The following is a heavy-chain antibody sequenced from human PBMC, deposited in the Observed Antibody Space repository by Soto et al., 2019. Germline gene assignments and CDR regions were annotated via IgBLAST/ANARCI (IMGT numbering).Heavy chain of an antibody. D-gene: IGHD6-13*01. J-gene: IGHJ6*02. CDR1: GGSFSGFY. CDR3: ARGLGYSSSWYERDYYYGMDV. CDR2: INHSGST. V-gene: IGHV4-34*01. Sequence: SETLSLTCAVYGGSFSGFYWSWIRQPPGKGLEWIGEINHSGSTNYNPSLKNRVTISVDTSKNQFSLKLSSVTAADTAVYYCARGLGYSSSWYERDYYYGMDVWRQGTTVTVSS.